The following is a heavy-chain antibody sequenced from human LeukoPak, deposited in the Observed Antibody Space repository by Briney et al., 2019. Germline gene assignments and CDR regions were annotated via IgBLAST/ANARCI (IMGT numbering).Heavy chain of an antibody. D-gene: IGHD3-22*01. CDR2: IYYRGTT. CDR1: GDSINDYY. V-gene: IGHV4-59*01. J-gene: IGHJ4*02. CDR3: ARWAWGGYYDSSGYPALDS. Sequence: SETLSLTCSVTGDSINDYYWTWIRQPPGKRLEWIGYIYYRGTTNYNPSLKGRVSISVDTSKNQFSPNLSSVTAADTAVYYCARWAWGGYYDSSGYPALDSWGQGTLVTVS.